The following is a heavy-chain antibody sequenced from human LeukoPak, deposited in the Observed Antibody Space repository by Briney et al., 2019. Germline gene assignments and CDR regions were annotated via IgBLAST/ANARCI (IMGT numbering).Heavy chain of an antibody. CDR3: AKGGDGYKSVPAH. J-gene: IGHJ4*02. CDR1: GFTFSSYA. D-gene: IGHD5-24*01. CDR2: ISYDGSNK. V-gene: IGHV3-30-3*01. Sequence: GGSQRLSCAASGFTFSSYAMHWVRQAPGKGLEWVAVISYDGSNKYYADSVKGRFTISRDNSKNTLYLQMNSLRAEDTAVYYCAKGGDGYKSVPAHWGQGTLVTVSS.